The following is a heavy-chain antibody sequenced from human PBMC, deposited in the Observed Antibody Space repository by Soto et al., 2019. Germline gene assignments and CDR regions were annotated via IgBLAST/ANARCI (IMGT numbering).Heavy chain of an antibody. V-gene: IGHV3-30-3*01. Sequence: XGALRLSCAASGVTFRSYAMHRVRQAPGKGLEWVAVISYDGSNKYYADSVKGRFTISRDNSKNTLYLQMNSLRAEDTAVYYCASRDGDGYNFWVDYYYGMEVWGQGTTVTVSS. CDR2: ISYDGSNK. CDR1: GVTFRSYA. D-gene: IGHD5-12*01. CDR3: ASRDGDGYNFWVDYYYGMEV. J-gene: IGHJ6*02.